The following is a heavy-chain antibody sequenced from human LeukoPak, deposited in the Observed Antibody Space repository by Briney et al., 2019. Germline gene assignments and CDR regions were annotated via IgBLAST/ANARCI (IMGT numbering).Heavy chain of an antibody. CDR1: GGSISSGDYY. CDR2: IYYSGSS. J-gene: IGHJ4*02. D-gene: IGHD4-23*01. V-gene: IGHV4-61*08. CDR3: ARDRYGGNSGEFDY. Sequence: SETLSLTCTVSGGSISSGDYYWSWIRQPPGKGLEWIGYIYYSGSSYYNPSLKSRVTILVDTSKNQFSLKVSSVTAADTAVYYCARDRYGGNSGEFDYWGQGTLVTVSS.